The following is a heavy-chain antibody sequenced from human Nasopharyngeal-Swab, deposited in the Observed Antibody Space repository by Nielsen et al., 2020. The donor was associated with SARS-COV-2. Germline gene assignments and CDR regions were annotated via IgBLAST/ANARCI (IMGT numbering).Heavy chain of an antibody. J-gene: IGHJ1*01. CDR1: GCTFAHDW. CDR2: IFPDDSQT. D-gene: IGHD3-3*01. V-gene: IGHV5-51*01. CDR3: AKYYDQDGYSP. Sequence: GESLKISCQTSGCTFAHDWIGWVRQMPGKGLEWLGIIFPDDSQTRYSPSFKGQVTISVDKSTSTAYLQWSSLKASDTAIYYCAKYYDQDGYSPWGQGTLVTASS.